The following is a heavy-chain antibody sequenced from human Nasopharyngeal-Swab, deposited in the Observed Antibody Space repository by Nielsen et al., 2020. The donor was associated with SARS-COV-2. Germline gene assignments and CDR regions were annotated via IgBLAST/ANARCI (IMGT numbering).Heavy chain of an antibody. Sequence: VRQAPGKGLEWGAVISYDGSNKYYADSVKGRFTISRDNSKNTLYLQMNSLRAEDTAVYYCAKATLGNAKYSTILYYFDYWGQGTLVTVSS. V-gene: IGHV3-30*18. J-gene: IGHJ4*02. CDR3: AKATLGNAKYSTILYYFDY. CDR2: ISYDGSNK. D-gene: IGHD6-6*01.